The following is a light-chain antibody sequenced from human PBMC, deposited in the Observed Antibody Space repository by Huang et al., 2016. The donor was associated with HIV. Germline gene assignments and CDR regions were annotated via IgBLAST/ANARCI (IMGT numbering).Light chain of an antibody. CDR1: QSVSSY. J-gene: IGKJ4*01. CDR3: QQRNSWPLT. CDR2: DAS. Sequence: EIVLTQSPATLSLSPGERATLSCRATQSVSSYLAWYPQKPGQAPRLLIYDASNRSTGFPTRFRGRGSGTDFTLTIDSLEPEDFAVYYCQQRNSWPLTFGGGTKVEIK. V-gene: IGKV3-11*01.